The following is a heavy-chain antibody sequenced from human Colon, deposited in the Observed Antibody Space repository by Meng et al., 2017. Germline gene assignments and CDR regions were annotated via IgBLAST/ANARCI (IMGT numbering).Heavy chain of an antibody. V-gene: IGHV4-39*07. J-gene: IGHJ4*02. CDR3: TKPLGYSGYVLF. D-gene: IGHD5-12*01. CDR2: IYSSGRT. CDR1: VASRSSYS. Sequence: QLQGPGPGWARPPATLSLPCTGYVASRSSYSWGWIRQSPEKGLQWIGSIYSSGRTYYNPSLTSRVTISVDTSKNQISLNLSSETAADTAVYYCTKPLGYSGYVLFWGQGKLVTVSS.